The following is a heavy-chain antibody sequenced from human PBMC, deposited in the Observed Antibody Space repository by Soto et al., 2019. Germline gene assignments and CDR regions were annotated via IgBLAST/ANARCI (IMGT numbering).Heavy chain of an antibody. CDR3: ASDTPPTDY. Sequence: QVQLVQSGAEVKKPGASVKVSCKTSGYTFTSYHISWVRQAPGQGLEWMGWSSAYNTNTNYAQKSLGRVTMTTDTLTSTAYMGLRSLSSDDTAVYYCASDTPPTDYWGQGTLVTVSS. CDR1: GYTFTSYH. V-gene: IGHV1-18*01. J-gene: IGHJ4*02. CDR2: SSAYNTNT.